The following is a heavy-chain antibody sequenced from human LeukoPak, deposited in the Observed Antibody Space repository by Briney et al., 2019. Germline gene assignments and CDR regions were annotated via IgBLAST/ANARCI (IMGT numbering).Heavy chain of an antibody. CDR2: ISSSGGST. CDR3: TGGGSIAVAGY. Sequence: PGGSLRLSCSASGFNFSNYAMHWVRQAPGKGLEYVSAISSSGGSTYYADSVKGRFTISRDNSKNTLYLQMSSLRAEDTAVYYCTGGGSIAVAGYWGQGTLVTVSS. V-gene: IGHV3-64D*09. D-gene: IGHD6-19*01. CDR1: GFNFSNYA. J-gene: IGHJ4*02.